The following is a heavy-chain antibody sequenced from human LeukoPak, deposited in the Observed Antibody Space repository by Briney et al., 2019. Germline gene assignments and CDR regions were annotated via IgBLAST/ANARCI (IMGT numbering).Heavy chain of an antibody. D-gene: IGHD3-16*01. J-gene: IGHJ3*02. Sequence: PGASLRLSRAASGFTGSSNYMSWVRQAPGEGLEWVSIIYSGGSTYYADSVKGRFTISRHNSKNTLYLQMNSLRAEDTAVYYCAREVGGSAFDIWGQGTMVTVSS. V-gene: IGHV3-53*04. CDR1: GFTGSSNY. CDR3: AREVGGSAFDI. CDR2: IYSGGST.